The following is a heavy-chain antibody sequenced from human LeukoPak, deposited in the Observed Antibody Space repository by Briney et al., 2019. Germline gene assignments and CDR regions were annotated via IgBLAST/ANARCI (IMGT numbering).Heavy chain of an antibody. CDR1: GFTFDSYA. D-gene: IGHD5-24*01. V-gene: IGHV3-30*04. CDR2: IPYDGRNN. CDR3: AKGRGDGYNYDYFDY. Sequence: GGSLRLSCAASGFTFDSYAMHWVRQAPGKGLEWLAVIPYDGRNNYYGDPVKGRFTISRDNSKNTLYLQMDSLRAEDTAVYYCAKGRGDGYNYDYFDYWGQGTLVNVSS. J-gene: IGHJ4*02.